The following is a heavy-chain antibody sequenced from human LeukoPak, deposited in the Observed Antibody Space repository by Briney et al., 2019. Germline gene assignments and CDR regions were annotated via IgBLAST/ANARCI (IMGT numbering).Heavy chain of an antibody. CDR3: AKGRNYDYVWGSYRSDWFDP. Sequence: GGSLRLSCAASGFTFSSYAMSWVRQAPGKGLEWVSAISGSGGSTYYADSVEGRFTISRDNSKNTLYLQMNSLRAEDTAVYYCAKGRNYDYVWGSYRSDWFDPWGQGTLVTVSS. V-gene: IGHV3-23*01. J-gene: IGHJ5*02. D-gene: IGHD3-16*02. CDR1: GFTFSSYA. CDR2: ISGSGGST.